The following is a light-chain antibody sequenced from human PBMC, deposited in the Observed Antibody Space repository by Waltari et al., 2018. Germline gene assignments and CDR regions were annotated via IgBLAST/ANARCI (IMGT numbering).Light chain of an antibody. J-gene: IGKJ1*01. CDR1: QSVSYSSNNKNY. CDR3: QQYYAVPPT. Sequence: DIVMTQSPDSLAVSLGETASITCKSDQSVSYSSNNKNYLAWYRQKPGQPPQLLISWASTREFGVPDRFSGSGSGTDFTLTISSLQAEDAAVYYCQQYYAVPPTFGPGTKVEIK. V-gene: IGKV4-1*01. CDR2: WAS.